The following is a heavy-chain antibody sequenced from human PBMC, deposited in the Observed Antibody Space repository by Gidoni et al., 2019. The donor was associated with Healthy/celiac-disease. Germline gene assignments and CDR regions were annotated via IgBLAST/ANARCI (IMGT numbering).Heavy chain of an antibody. CDR1: GGSFSGYY. CDR3: AREGYDSSGYYGY. D-gene: IGHD3-22*01. Sequence: QVQLQQWGAGLLKPSETLSLTCAVYGGSFSGYYWSWIRQPPGKGLEWLGEINHSGSTNYNPSLKSRVTISVDTSKNQFSLKLSSVTAADTAVYYCAREGYDSSGYYGYWGQGTLVTVSS. J-gene: IGHJ4*02. CDR2: INHSGST. V-gene: IGHV4-34*01.